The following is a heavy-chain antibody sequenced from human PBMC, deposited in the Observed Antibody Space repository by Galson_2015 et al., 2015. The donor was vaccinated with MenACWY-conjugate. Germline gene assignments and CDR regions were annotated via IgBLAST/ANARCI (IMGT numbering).Heavy chain of an antibody. Sequence: SLRLSCAAFGFTFSSYGMHWVRQAPGKGLEWVAVIWYDGSNKYYADSVKGRFTISRDNSKNTLYLQMNSLRAEDTAVYYCARDRLLWFGHQRGMDVWGQGTTVTVSS. V-gene: IGHV3-33*01. J-gene: IGHJ6*02. CDR1: GFTFSSYG. CDR2: IWYDGSNK. D-gene: IGHD3-10*01. CDR3: ARDRLLWFGHQRGMDV.